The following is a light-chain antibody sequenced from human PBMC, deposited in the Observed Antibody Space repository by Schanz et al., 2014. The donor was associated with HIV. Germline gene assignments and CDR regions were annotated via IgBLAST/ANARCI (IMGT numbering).Light chain of an antibody. V-gene: IGKV1-5*03. J-gene: IGKJ4*01. CDR3: LQHSSYPQT. CDR2: QAS. Sequence: DIQMTQSPFTLSASVGDRVTITCRASQNIGKWLTWYQQKPGKAPNLLIYQASILEIGVSSRFSGSGFGTEFTLTISSLQPEDFATYYCLQHSSYPQTFGGGTKVEIK. CDR1: QNIGKW.